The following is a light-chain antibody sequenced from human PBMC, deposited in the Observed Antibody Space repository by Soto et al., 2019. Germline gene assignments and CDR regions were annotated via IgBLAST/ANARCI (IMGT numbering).Light chain of an antibody. CDR2: KAS. CDR3: QQYNNSPLT. CDR1: QSIGAS. Sequence: DIQMTQSPSTLYASVGDRVTITCRASQSIGASLAWFQQKPGKAPNLLIYKASSLESGLPSRFSGSGYGTEFTLTISSLQPDDFATYYCQQYNNSPLTFGGGTKVEIK. J-gene: IGKJ4*01. V-gene: IGKV1-5*03.